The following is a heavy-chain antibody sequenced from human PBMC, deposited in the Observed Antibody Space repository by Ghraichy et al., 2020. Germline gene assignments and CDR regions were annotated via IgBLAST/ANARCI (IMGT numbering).Heavy chain of an antibody. Sequence: SETLSLTCAVYGGSFSGYYWSWIRQPPGKGLEWIGEINHSGSTNYNPSLKSRVTISVDTSKNQFSLKLSSVTAADTAVYYCAGNRGYCSGGSCYLGVNYYVMDVLGQGTTVTVSS. CDR3: AGNRGYCSGGSCYLGVNYYVMDV. CDR1: GGSFSGYY. CDR2: INHSGST. V-gene: IGHV4-34*01. J-gene: IGHJ6*02. D-gene: IGHD2-15*01.